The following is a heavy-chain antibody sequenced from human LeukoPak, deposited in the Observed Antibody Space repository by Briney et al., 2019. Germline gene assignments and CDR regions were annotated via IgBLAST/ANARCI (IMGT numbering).Heavy chain of an antibody. Sequence: SETLSLTCTVSDGSITSYSWSWIRQPPGKGLEWIGYTHYSGSADYNPSLMSRVTISVDTSKNQSSLRLSSVTAADTAVYYCARERGYRGYNFGYFDYWGQGTLVTVSS. CDR3: ARERGYRGYNFGYFDY. V-gene: IGHV4-59*01. J-gene: IGHJ4*02. CDR2: THYSGSA. D-gene: IGHD5-12*01. CDR1: DGSITSYS.